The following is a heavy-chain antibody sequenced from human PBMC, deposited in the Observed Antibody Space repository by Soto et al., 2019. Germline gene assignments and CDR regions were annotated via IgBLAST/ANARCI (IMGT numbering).Heavy chain of an antibody. V-gene: IGHV4-59*01. Sequence: SDALALTCTFSGGSISSYYWRWIRQPPGKGLEWIGYIYYSGSTNYNPSLKSRVTISVDTSKKQFSLKLSSVTDADTDVYYCARERYYGMDVWGQGTKVTVSS. CDR1: GGSISSYY. J-gene: IGHJ6*02. CDR2: IYYSGST. CDR3: ARERYYGMDV.